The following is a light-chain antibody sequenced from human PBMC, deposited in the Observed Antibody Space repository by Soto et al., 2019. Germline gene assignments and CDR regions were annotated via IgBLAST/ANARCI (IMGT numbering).Light chain of an antibody. CDR1: SSNIGAGYD. CDR3: QSYDSSLSGSRV. V-gene: IGLV1-40*01. CDR2: GNS. J-gene: IGLJ1*01. Sequence: QSVLTQPPSVSGAPGQRVTISCTGSSSNIGAGYDVHWYQQLPGTAPKLLIYGNSNRPSVVPDRFSGSKSGTSASLAITGLQAEDEADYYCQSYDSSLSGSRVFGTGTKATVL.